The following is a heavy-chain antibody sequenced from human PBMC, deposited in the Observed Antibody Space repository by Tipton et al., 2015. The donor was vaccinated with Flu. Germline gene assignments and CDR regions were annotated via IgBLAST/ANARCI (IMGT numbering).Heavy chain of an antibody. CDR2: ICPGSP. V-gene: IGHV4-38-2*01. Sequence: LRLSCSVSGGSIGSPYCWGWVRQPPGQGLEWIGNICPGSPYYNSSLRSRVTISLVTSKIQFSLRLASVTAADTAVYYCARHTGDSVRGVIDYWGQGTLVTVSS. J-gene: IGHJ4*02. CDR3: ARHTGDSVRGVIDY. CDR1: GGSIGSPYC. D-gene: IGHD3-10*02.